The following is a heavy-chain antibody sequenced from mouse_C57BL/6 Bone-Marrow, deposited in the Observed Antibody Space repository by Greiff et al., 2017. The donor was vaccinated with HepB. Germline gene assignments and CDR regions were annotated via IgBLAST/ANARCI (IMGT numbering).Heavy chain of an antibody. CDR1: GYTFTDYY. CDR3: ASGGIVTTGVYYAMDY. V-gene: IGHV1-26*01. Sequence: VQLQQSGPELVKPGASVKISCKASGYTFTDYYMNWVKQSHGKSLEWIGDINPNNGGTSYNQKFKGKATLTVDKSSSTAYMELRSLTSEDSAVYYCASGGIVTTGVYYAMDYWGQGTSVTVSS. D-gene: IGHD2-12*01. J-gene: IGHJ4*01. CDR2: INPNNGGT.